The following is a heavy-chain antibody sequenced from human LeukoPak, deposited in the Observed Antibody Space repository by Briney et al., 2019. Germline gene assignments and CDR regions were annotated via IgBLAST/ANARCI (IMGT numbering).Heavy chain of an antibody. D-gene: IGHD3-9*01. CDR1: GGSISSSSYY. J-gene: IGHJ4*02. Sequence: PSETLSLTCTVSGGSISSSSYYWGWIRQPPGKGLEWIGSIYYSGSTYYTPSLKSRVTISVDTSKNQFSLTLSSVTAADTAVYYCSSPYDILSGYSNWAFRYWGQGTLVTVSS. CDR2: IYYSGST. CDR3: SSPYDILSGYSNWAFRY. V-gene: IGHV4-39*01.